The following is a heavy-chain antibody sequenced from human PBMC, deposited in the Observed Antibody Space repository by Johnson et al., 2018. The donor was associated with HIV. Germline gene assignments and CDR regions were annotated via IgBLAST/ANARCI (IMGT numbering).Heavy chain of an antibody. V-gene: IGHV3-53*01. CDR1: GFTVSSNY. D-gene: IGHD3-3*02. CDR3: AKLTHTFVFDI. Sequence: VQLVESGGGLIQPGGSLRLSCAASGFTVSSNYMTWVRQAPGKGLEWVAIIYTGGNAYYADSVKGRFTISRDNSENTLYLQMNSLRAEDTAIYYCAKLTHTFVFDIWGQGTKVTVSS. CDR2: IYTGGNA. J-gene: IGHJ3*02.